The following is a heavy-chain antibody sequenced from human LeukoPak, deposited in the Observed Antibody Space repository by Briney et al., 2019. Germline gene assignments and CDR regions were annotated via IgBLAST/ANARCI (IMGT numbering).Heavy chain of an antibody. V-gene: IGHV3-74*01. CDR2: INGDGSST. CDR1: GFTFGSYW. J-gene: IGHJ6*03. CDR3: ARELYYYYMGV. Sequence: GGSLRLSCAASGFTFGSYWMHWVRQTPGKGPVWVSRINGDGSSTNYADSVKGRFTISRDNAQNTLYLQMNSLRAEDTAVYYCARELYYYYMGVWGKGTTVTVSS.